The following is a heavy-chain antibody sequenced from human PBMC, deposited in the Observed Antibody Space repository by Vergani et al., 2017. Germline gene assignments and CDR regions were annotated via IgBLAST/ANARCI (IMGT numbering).Heavy chain of an antibody. J-gene: IGHJ4*02. V-gene: IGHV1-69*01. CDR2: ITPFFPTG. Sequence: QVQLVQSGAEVKKPGSSVKVSCKASGGTFNIYSVSWLRQAPGQGLEWMGGITPFFPTGHYAQKFQGRVTITADESATTVYMELSSLRSEDTAVYYCARGGSGYCSGGSCYCYWGQGTLVTVSS. CDR1: GGTFNIYS. D-gene: IGHD2-15*01. CDR3: ARGGSGYCSGGSCYCY.